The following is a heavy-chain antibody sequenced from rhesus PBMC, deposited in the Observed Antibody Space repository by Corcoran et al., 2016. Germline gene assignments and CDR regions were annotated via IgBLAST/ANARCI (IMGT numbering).Heavy chain of an antibody. CDR2: LSGSSGST. CDR1: GGSISSSNW. V-gene: IGHV4S19*01. Sequence: QVQLQESGPGLVKPSETLSLTCAVSGGSISSSNWWSWIRQPPGKGLEWSGYLSGSSGSTDCTPSLTSRITISKDTSKNQFSLSLSSVPAADTAVYYCARDSTVAAIFDYWGQGVLVTVSS. D-gene: IGHD4-29*01. CDR3: ARDSTVAAIFDY. J-gene: IGHJ4*01.